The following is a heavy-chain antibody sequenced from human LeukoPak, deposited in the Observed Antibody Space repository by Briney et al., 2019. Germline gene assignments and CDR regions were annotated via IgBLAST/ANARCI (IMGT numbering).Heavy chain of an antibody. CDR1: VYIFTKYG. J-gene: IGHJ4*02. CDR3: ARDDCGDTCYPGGY. V-gene: IGHV1-3*01. CDR2: IKAGNGDT. D-gene: IGHD2-21*02. Sequence: ASVTVSCKASVYIFTKYGVHWVRQDPGQRPEWMGGIKAGNGDTKYSQNFQDRLTITRDTSASTVYMELSSLTSEDTALYYCARDDCGDTCYPGGYWGQGTLVTVSS.